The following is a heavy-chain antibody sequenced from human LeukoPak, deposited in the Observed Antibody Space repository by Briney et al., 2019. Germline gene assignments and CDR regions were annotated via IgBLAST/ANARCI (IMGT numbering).Heavy chain of an antibody. CDR3: ARTRERDYWNYALDYYYYYMDV. V-gene: IGHV3-20*04. CDR1: GFTFDDYG. J-gene: IGHJ6*03. Sequence: GGSLRLSCAASGFTFDDYGMSWVRQAPGKGLEWVSGINWNGGSTGYADSVKGRFTISRDNAKNSLYLQMNSLRAEDTALYYCARTRERDYWNYALDYYYYYMDVWGKGTTVTVSS. CDR2: INWNGGST. D-gene: IGHD1-7*01.